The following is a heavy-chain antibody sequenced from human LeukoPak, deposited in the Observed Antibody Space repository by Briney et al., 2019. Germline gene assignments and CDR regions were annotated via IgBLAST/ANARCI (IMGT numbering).Heavy chain of an antibody. CDR1: AFTFTTYT. CDR3: ARARGSSGYYTDAFDV. V-gene: IGHV3-21*01. D-gene: IGHD3-22*01. J-gene: IGHJ3*01. Sequence: GGSLRLSCAPSAFTFTTYTMNWVRQAPGKGLEWVSSISSSSSYIYYADSVKGRFTISRDDAKNSLYLQMNSLSAEDTAVYYCARARGSSGYYTDAFDVWGQGTMVTVSS. CDR2: ISSSSSYI.